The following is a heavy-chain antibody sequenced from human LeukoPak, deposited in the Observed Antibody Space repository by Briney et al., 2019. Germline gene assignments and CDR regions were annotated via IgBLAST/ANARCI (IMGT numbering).Heavy chain of an antibody. D-gene: IGHD1-1*01. V-gene: IGHV3-23*01. J-gene: IGHJ4*02. CDR2: INHNGGNT. CDR3: AKVYVWNEYYFDY. Sequence: GGTLRLSCAASGFTFSTYAMNWVRQAPGKGLEWVSTINHNGGNTYYADSVKGRFTISRDNSKNTLYLQMNSLRAEDTAVYYCAKVYVWNEYYFDYWGQGTLVTVSS. CDR1: GFTFSTYA.